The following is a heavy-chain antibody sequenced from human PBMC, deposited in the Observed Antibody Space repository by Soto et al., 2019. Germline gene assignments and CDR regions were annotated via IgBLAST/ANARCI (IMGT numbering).Heavy chain of an antibody. V-gene: IGHV3-73*02. Sequence: EVQLVQSGGGLVQPGGSLKLSCAASGFTFSGSTVHWVRQASGEGLQWVGRIRSKANDYATTYIASVKGRFTISRDDSRRTAYLQMSDLNTEDTDVYYCTGRYCTGGTCYSGYFQHWGQGALVTVSS. CDR3: TGRYCTGGTCYSGYFQH. CDR2: IRSKANDYAT. J-gene: IGHJ1*01. D-gene: IGHD2-15*01. CDR1: GFTFSGST.